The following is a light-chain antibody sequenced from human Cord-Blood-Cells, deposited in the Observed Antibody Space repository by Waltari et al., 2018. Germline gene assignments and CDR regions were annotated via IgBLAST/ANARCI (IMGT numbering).Light chain of an antibody. CDR1: QSVSSY. CDR3: QQRSNWPLT. CDR2: DAS. Sequence: EIVLTQSPPILHLSPGERATLSCRASQSVSSYLAWYQQKPGQAPRLLIYDASNRATGIPARFSGSGSGTDFTLTISSLEPEDFAVYYCQQRSNWPLTFGGGTKVEIK. V-gene: IGKV3-11*01. J-gene: IGKJ4*01.